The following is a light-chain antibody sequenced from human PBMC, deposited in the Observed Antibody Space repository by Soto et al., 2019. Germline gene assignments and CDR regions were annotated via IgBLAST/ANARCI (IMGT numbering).Light chain of an antibody. J-gene: IGKJ4*01. CDR1: QTISTF. CDR3: QQTYSTFVS. V-gene: IGKV1-39*01. CDR2: DAS. Sequence: DIQMTQSPSSLSASVGDIVTITCRSSQTISTFLHWFQQKPGKAPNLLIYDASSLQSGVPSRFSGSGSGTDFTLTISSLQPEDFGTYYCQQTYSTFVSFGGGTKVDIK.